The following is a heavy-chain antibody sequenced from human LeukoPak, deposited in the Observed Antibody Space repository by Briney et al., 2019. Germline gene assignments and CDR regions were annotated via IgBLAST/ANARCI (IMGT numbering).Heavy chain of an antibody. Sequence: SETLSLTCTVSGGSISSGGYYWSWIRQHPGKGLEWIGYTYYSGSTYYNPSLKSRVTISVDTSKNQFSLKLSSVTAADTAVYYCARDYGSSSDYYYMDVWGKGTTVTVSS. CDR1: GGSISSGGYY. J-gene: IGHJ6*03. CDR3: ARDYGSSSDYYYMDV. V-gene: IGHV4-31*03. D-gene: IGHD6-6*01. CDR2: TYYSGST.